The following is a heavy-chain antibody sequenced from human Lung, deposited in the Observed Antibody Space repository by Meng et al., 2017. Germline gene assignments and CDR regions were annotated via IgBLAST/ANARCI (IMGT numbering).Heavy chain of an antibody. CDR2: INHSGST. D-gene: IGHD4-11*01. V-gene: IGHV4-34*01. CDR3: ARGPTTMAHDFDY. J-gene: IGHJ4*02. CDR1: GGSLRDYY. Sequence: LQVWGICLLTPSETLSITCVVSGGSLRDYYWSWIRQPPGKGLEWIGEINHSGSTNYNPSLESRATISVDTSQNNLSLKLSSVTAADSAVYYCARGPTTMAHDFDYWGQGTLVTVSS.